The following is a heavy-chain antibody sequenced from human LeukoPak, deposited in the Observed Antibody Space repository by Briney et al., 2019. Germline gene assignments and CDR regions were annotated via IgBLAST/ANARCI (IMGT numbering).Heavy chain of an antibody. V-gene: IGHV4-39*01. D-gene: IGHD5-24*01. CDR2: IYYSGST. CDR1: GGSISSSSYY. J-gene: IGHJ4*02. CDR3: ARRSYNSPFRY. Sequence: SETLSLTCTVSGGSISSSSYYWGWIRQPPGKGLEWIGSIYYSGSTYYNPSLKSRVTISVDTSKNQFSLKLSSVTAADTAVYYCARRSYNSPFRYWGQGTPVTVSS.